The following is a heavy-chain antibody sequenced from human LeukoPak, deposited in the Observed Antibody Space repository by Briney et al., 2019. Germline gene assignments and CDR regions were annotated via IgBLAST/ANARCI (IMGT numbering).Heavy chain of an antibody. CDR3: ARTFLSGDGYKVGYFDY. D-gene: IGHD5-24*01. CDR2: IYSGGST. Sequence: GRSLRLSCAASGFTVSTNYMSWVRQDPGKGLEWVSLIYSGGSTYYADSVKGRFTISRDNSKNTLYLQMNSLTAEDTAVYYCARTFLSGDGYKVGYFDYWGQGTLVTVSS. CDR1: GFTVSTNY. V-gene: IGHV3-53*01. J-gene: IGHJ4*02.